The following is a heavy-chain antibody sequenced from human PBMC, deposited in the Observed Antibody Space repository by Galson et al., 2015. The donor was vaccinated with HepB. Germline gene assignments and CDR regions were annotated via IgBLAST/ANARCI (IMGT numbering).Heavy chain of an antibody. V-gene: IGHV3-33*01. D-gene: IGHD2-15*01. Sequence: LRLSCAASGLRFSGSGMHWVRQAPGKGLEWVAVIQYDGSNKVYADSVKGRFTISRDNSKNTLYLEMNSLRAEDTAVYYCAREGSRIVFHAFDTWGQGTMATVSS. CDR1: GLRFSGSG. CDR2: IQYDGSNK. J-gene: IGHJ3*02. CDR3: AREGSRIVFHAFDT.